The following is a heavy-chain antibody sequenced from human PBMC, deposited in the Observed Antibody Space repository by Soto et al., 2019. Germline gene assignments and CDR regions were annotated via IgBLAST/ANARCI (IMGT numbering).Heavy chain of an antibody. CDR2: IYWDGDE. Sequence: QITLKESGPSLVKPTQTLTLTCTFSGFSVSTSGVGVAWIRQPPGKALELLALIYWDGDERYSPFLQSRVTSTKDTHKNQVVLTMTNMDPVDTATYYCAHKGGRGAAMDVWGQGTTVTVSS. V-gene: IGHV2-5*02. D-gene: IGHD2-15*01. J-gene: IGHJ6*02. CDR3: AHKGGRGAAMDV. CDR1: GFSVSTSGVG.